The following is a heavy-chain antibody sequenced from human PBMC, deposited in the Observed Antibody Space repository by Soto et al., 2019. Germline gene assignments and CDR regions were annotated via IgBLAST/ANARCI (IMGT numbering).Heavy chain of an antibody. V-gene: IGHV3-30*18. CDR3: AKDYSSGWYETLFDY. D-gene: IGHD6-19*01. CDR2: ISYDGSNK. J-gene: IGHJ4*02. Sequence: HPGGSLRLSCAASGFTFSSYGMHWVRQAPGKGLEWVAVISYDGSNKYYADSVKGRFTISRDNSKNTLYLQMNSLRAEDTAVYYCAKDYSSGWYETLFDYWGQGTLVTVSS. CDR1: GFTFSSYG.